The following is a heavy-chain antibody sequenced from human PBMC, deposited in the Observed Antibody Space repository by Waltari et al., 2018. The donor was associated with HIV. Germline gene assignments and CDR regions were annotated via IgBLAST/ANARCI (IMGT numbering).Heavy chain of an antibody. CDR1: GFTFSSYS. V-gene: IGHV3-21*01. CDR3: ARDWEIGNGMDV. CDR2: IRSSSTYI. Sequence: EVQLVESGGGLVKPGGSLRLSCTASGFTFSSYSMNWVRQAPGKGLEWMSSIRSSSTYIQYADSVKGRFTISRDNAKNSLFLQMNSLRAEDTAVYYCARDWEIGNGMDVWGQGTTVTVSS. D-gene: IGHD1-26*01. J-gene: IGHJ6*02.